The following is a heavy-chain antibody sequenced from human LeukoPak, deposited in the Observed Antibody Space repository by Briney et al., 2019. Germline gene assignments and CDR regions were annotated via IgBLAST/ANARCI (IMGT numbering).Heavy chain of an antibody. J-gene: IGHJ4*02. CDR2: IYQSGNT. CDR1: GDSISSGDYY. V-gene: IGHV4-30-2*01. D-gene: IGHD6-6*01. CDR3: ARARREYSSSELFDY. Sequence: SETLSLTCNVSGDSISSGDYYWSWIRQPPGKGLEWIGYIYQSGNTYYSPALKSRVTISVDRSKNQFSLKLSSVTAADTAVYYCARARREYSSSELFDYWGQGTLVTVSS.